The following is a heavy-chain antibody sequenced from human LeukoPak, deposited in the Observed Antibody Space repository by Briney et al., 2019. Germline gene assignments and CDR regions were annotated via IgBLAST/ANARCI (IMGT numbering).Heavy chain of an antibody. CDR3: ARDLYPSGGSWSPGWFDP. Sequence: SETLSLTCAVSRYSISSGYHWAWIRQPPGKGLEWIGSIYHSGSTYYNPSLKSRVTISVDTSKNQFSLKLSSVTAADTAVYYCARDLYPSGGSWSPGWFDPWGQGTLVTVSS. D-gene: IGHD2-15*01. CDR1: RYSISSGYH. V-gene: IGHV4-38-2*02. CDR2: IYHSGST. J-gene: IGHJ5*02.